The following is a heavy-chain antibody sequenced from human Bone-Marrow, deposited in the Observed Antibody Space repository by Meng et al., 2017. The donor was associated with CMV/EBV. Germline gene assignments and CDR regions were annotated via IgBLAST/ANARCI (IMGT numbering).Heavy chain of an antibody. J-gene: IGHJ1*01. CDR2: INHSGST. CDR1: GGSFSGYY. V-gene: IGHV4-34*01. D-gene: IGHD6-13*01. CDR3: GIAAAGVEYFQH. Sequence: SQTLSLTCAVYGGSFSGYYWSWIRQPPGEGLEWIGEINHSGSTNYNPSLKSRVTISVDTSKNQFSLKLSSATAADTAVYYWGIAAAGVEYFQHWGQGTLVTVSS.